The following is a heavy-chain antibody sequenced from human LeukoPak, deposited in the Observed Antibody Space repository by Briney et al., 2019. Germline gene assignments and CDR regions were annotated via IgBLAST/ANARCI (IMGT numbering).Heavy chain of an antibody. CDR3: ATSKPRHCSSTSCHFGY. CDR2: ISGSGGST. J-gene: IGHJ4*02. CDR1: GFTFSSYA. D-gene: IGHD2-2*01. V-gene: IGHV3-23*01. Sequence: PGGSLRLSCAASGFTFSSYAMSWVRQAPGKGLEWVSAISGSGGSTYYADSVKGRFTISRDNSKNTLYLRMNSLRAEDTAVYYCATSKPRHCSSTSCHFGYWGQGTLVTVSS.